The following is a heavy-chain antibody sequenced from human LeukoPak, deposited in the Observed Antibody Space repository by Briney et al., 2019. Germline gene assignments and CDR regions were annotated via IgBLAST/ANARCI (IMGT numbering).Heavy chain of an antibody. D-gene: IGHD6-13*01. V-gene: IGHV3-66*02. CDR3: ARGSGNIAAAGSFDY. CDR2: IYSGGST. CDR1: GFTVSTNY. Sequence: PGGSLRLSCAASGFTVSTNYMSWVHQAPGKGLEWVSLIYSGGSTYHADSVKGRFTLSRDNSKNTLYLQMNSLRTEDTAVYYCARGSGNIAAAGSFDYWGQGTLVTVSS. J-gene: IGHJ4*02.